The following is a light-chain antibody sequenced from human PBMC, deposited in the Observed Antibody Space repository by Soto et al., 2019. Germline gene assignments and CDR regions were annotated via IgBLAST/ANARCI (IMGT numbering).Light chain of an antibody. Sequence: EIVWTQSPGTLSLSPRERATLSCRASQSFSSSYLAWYQQKPGQAPRLLIYGASSRDTGIPDRFSGSGSGTDLPLSISSREPEEFAVYYCQHYGSALFTFVPGTKVHVK. J-gene: IGKJ3*01. CDR2: GAS. V-gene: IGKV3-20*01. CDR1: QSFSSSY. CDR3: QHYGSALFT.